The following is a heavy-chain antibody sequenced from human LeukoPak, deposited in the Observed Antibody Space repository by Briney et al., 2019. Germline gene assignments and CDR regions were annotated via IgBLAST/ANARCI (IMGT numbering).Heavy chain of an antibody. CDR2: ISYDGSNK. CDR3: VPGGYDSTQY. J-gene: IGHJ4*02. CDR1: GYNLNTYH. D-gene: IGHD3-22*01. V-gene: IGHV3-30-3*01. Sequence: SCKASGYNLNTYHMHWVRQAPGKGLEWVAVISYDGSNKYYADSVKGRFTISRDNSKNTLYLQMNSLRAEDTAVYYCVPGGYDSTQYWGQGTLVTVSS.